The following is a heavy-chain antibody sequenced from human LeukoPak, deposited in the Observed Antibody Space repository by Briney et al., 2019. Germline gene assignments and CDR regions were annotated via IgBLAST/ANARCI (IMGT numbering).Heavy chain of an antibody. CDR1: GFTFGDYA. CDR3: TRDTSYGDYPGGGY. D-gene: IGHD4-17*01. Sequence: GGSLRLSCTASGFTFGDYAMSWFRQAPGKGLEWVGFIRSKAYGGTTEYAASVKGRFVISRDDSKSLAYLQMNSLKTEDTAVCYCTRDTSYGDYPGGGYWGQGTLVTVFS. V-gene: IGHV3-49*03. CDR2: IRSKAYGGTT. J-gene: IGHJ4*02.